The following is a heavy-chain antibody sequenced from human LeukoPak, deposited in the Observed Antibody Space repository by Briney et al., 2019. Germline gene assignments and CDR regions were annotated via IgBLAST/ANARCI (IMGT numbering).Heavy chain of an antibody. CDR3: ARLVDYGSGPPDY. J-gene: IGHJ4*02. CDR1: GFTFSSYS. CDR2: ISSSSSTI. V-gene: IGHV3-48*01. D-gene: IGHD3-10*01. Sequence: GGSLRLSCAASGFTFSSYSMNWVRQAPGKGLEWVSYISSSSSTIYYADSVKGRFTISRDNAKNSLYLQMNSLRAEDTAVYYCARLVDYGSGPPDYWGQGTLVTVSS.